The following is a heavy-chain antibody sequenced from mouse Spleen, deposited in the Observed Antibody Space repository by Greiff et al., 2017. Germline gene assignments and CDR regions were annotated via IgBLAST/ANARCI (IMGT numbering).Heavy chain of an antibody. D-gene: IGHD1-1*01. V-gene: IGHV1-39*01. CDR1: GYSFTGYN. CDR2: IDPYYGGT. CDR3: ARFQLRYGSSYDYAMDY. Sequence: EVKLQESGPELEKPGASVKISCKASGYSFTGYNMNWVKQSNGKSLEWIGNIDPYYGGTSYNQKFKGKATLTVDKSSSTAYMQLKSLTSEDSAVYYCARFQLRYGSSYDYAMDYWGQGTSVTVSS. J-gene: IGHJ4*01.